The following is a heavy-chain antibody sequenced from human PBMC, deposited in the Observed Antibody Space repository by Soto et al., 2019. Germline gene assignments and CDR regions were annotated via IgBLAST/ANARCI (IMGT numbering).Heavy chain of an antibody. V-gene: IGHV1-69*13. Sequence: ASVKVSCKASGGTFSSYAISWVRQAPGQGLEWMGGIIPIFGTANYAQKFQGRVTITADESTSTAYMELSSLRSEDTAVYYCARDRRNCSGGSCYSGGYYYYYGMDVWGQGTTVTVSS. CDR3: ARDRRNCSGGSCYSGGYYYYYGMDV. J-gene: IGHJ6*02. D-gene: IGHD2-15*01. CDR2: IIPIFGTA. CDR1: GGTFSSYA.